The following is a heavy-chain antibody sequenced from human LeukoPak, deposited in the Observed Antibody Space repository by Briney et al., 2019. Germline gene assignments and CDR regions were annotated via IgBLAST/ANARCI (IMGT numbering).Heavy chain of an antibody. D-gene: IGHD6-6*01. J-gene: IGHJ4*02. CDR3: ARKGPEYLPTYFDP. V-gene: IGHV4-30-2*06. CDR1: GGSISSGPYF. CDR2: IWPSGST. Sequence: PSETLSLTCSVSGGSISSGPYFWSWIRQSPGQGLEWIRYIWPSGSTNYNPSLSGRVAISLDKSRNHFTLMVTAVTAADTAFYYCARKGPEYLPTYFDPWGRGILVTVSS.